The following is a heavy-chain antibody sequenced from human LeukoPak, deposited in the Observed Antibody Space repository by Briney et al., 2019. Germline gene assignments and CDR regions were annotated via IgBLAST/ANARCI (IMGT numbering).Heavy chain of an antibody. CDR3: ARGRADSSGWYLEIRYYFDY. CDR2: INHSGST. D-gene: IGHD6-19*01. CDR1: GFTFSSYA. V-gene: IGHV4-34*01. Sequence: GSLRLSCAASGFTFSSYAMSWVRQPPGKGLEWIGEINHSGSTNYNPSLKSRVTISVDTSKNQFSLKLSSVTAADTAVYYCARGRADSSGWYLEIRYYFDYWGQGTLVTVSS. J-gene: IGHJ4*02.